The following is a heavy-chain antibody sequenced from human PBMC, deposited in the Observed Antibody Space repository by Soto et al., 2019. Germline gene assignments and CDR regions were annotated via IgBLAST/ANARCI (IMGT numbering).Heavy chain of an antibody. J-gene: IGHJ4*02. CDR3: ARETGDFGLPFDY. V-gene: IGHV4-30-2*02. Sequence: PSETLSLTCAVSGGSISSGGYSWSWIRQPPGKGLEWIGYIYHSGSTYYNPSLKSRVTISVDRSKNQFSLKLSSVTAADTAVYYCARETGDFGLPFDYWGQGTLVTVSS. D-gene: IGHD2-21*02. CDR1: GGSISSGGYS. CDR2: IYHSGST.